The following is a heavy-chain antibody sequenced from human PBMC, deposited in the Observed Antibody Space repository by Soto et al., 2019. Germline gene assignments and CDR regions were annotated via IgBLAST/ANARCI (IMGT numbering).Heavy chain of an antibody. Sequence: QVHLVQSGAEVTKAGSSVKVSCKASGGTFSSHAFSWVRQAPGQGLEWVGGIIPIFETANYAQEFQGRVTISADESTNTVFLELNNLRSDDTAIYFCAIGDRASWIGNHWCPGTQVTVS. D-gene: IGHD2-2*03. CDR1: GGTFSSHA. CDR2: IIPIFETA. V-gene: IGHV1-69*01. CDR3: AIGDRASWIGNH. J-gene: IGHJ4*02.